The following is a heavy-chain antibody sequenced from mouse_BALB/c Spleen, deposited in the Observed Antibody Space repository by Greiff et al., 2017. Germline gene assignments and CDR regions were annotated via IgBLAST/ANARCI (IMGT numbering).Heavy chain of an antibody. D-gene: IGHD2-4*01. V-gene: IGHV1S132*01. CDR3: ARMITTTAFAY. CDR1: GYTFTSYW. J-gene: IGHJ3*01. CDR2: IFPGTGTT. Sequence: QVQLQQSGAELVKPGASVKLSCKTSGYTFTSYWIQWVKQRPGQGLGWIGEIFPGTGTTYYNEKFKGKATLTIDTSSSTAYMQLSSLTSEDSAVYFCARMITTTAFAYRGQGTLVTVSA.